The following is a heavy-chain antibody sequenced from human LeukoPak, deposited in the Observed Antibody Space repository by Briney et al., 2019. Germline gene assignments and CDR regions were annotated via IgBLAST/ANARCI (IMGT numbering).Heavy chain of an antibody. J-gene: IGHJ4*02. CDR1: GFTFSNYS. V-gene: IGHV3-21*01. CDR3: AREGIRGVEIDY. D-gene: IGHD3-10*01. Sequence: PGGSLRLSCAASGFTFSNYSMNWVRQAPGKGLEWVSSISSSSSYIYYADSVKGRFTISRDNAKNSLYLQMNSLRAEDTAVYYCAREGIRGVEIDYWGQGTLVTVSS. CDR2: ISSSSSYI.